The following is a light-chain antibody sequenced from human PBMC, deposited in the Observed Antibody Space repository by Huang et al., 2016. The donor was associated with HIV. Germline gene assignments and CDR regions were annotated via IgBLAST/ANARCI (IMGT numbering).Light chain of an antibody. CDR2: SAS. CDR3: QHYNNWPWWT. CDR1: QSVTSN. Sequence: EVVMTQSPAILSVSPGERATLSCRASQSVTSNLAWYQQKPGQAPRLLIYSASTRATGSPARCSGSGSGTEFTLTISSLQSEDFAVYYCQHYNNWPWWTFGQGTKVEIK. J-gene: IGKJ1*01. V-gene: IGKV3-15*01.